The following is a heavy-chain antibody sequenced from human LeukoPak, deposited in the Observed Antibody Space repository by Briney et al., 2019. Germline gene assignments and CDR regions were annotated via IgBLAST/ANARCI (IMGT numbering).Heavy chain of an antibody. Sequence: SETLSLTCAVYGGPFSGYYWSWIRQPPGKGLEWIGEINHSGSTNYNPSLKSRVTISVDTSKNQFSLKLSSVTAADTAVYYCASLPVGYAFDIWGQGTMVTVSS. D-gene: IGHD2-15*01. J-gene: IGHJ3*02. CDR3: ASLPVGYAFDI. CDR1: GGPFSGYY. V-gene: IGHV4-34*01. CDR2: INHSGST.